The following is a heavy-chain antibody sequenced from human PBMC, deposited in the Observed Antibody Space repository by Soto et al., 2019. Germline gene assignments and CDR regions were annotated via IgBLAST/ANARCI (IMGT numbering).Heavy chain of an antibody. J-gene: IGHJ6*02. CDR1: GYTFTSYD. V-gene: IGHV1-8*01. CDR2: MNPNSGNT. Sequence: ASVKVSCKASGYTFTSYDINWVRQATGQGLEWMGWMNPNSGNTGCAQKFQGRVTMTRNTSISTAYMELSSLRSEDTAVYYCARGSGYSYGYTVDYGMDVWAQGTTVPVSS. CDR3: ARGSGYSYGYTVDYGMDV. D-gene: IGHD5-18*01.